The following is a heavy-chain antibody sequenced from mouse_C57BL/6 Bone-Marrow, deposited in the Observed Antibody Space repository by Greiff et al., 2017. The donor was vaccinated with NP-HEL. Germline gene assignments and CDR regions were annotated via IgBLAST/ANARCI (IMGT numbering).Heavy chain of an antibody. D-gene: IGHD3-2*02. CDR3: ARSAQPTDYAMDY. CDR2: IYPSDSET. Sequence: QVQLQQPGAELVRPGSSVKLSCKASGYTFTSYWMDWVKQRPGQGLEWIGNIYPSDSETHYNQKFKDKATLTVDKSSSTAYMQLSSLTSEDSAVYYCARSAQPTDYAMDYWGQGTSVTVSS. V-gene: IGHV1-61*01. CDR1: GYTFTSYW. J-gene: IGHJ4*01.